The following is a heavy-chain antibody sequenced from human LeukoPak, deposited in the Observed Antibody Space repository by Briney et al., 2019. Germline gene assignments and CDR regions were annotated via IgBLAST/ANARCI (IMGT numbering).Heavy chain of an antibody. V-gene: IGHV6-1*01. J-gene: IGHJ4*02. D-gene: IGHD6-13*01. CDR1: GDSVSSHSAA. Sequence: SQTLSLTCAISGDSVSSHSAAWNWIRQSPSRGLEWLGRTYYRSRWYNDYAVSVKSRMTINPDTSKNQFSLQLNSVTPEDTAVYYCARARDPNSGSWFSDSWGQGTLVTVSS. CDR2: TYYRSRWYN. CDR3: ARARDPNSGSWFSDS.